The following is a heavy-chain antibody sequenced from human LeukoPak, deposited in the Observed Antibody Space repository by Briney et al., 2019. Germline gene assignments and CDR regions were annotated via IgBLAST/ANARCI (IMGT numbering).Heavy chain of an antibody. CDR1: GGSISSYY. J-gene: IGHJ6*03. Sequence: PSETLSLTCTVSGGSISSYYWSWIRQPPGKGLEWIGYIYYSGSTNYNPSLKSRVTTSVDTSKNQFSLKLSSVTAADTAVYYCARKKRTVSTAYYYYYYYMDVWGKGTTVTVSS. D-gene: IGHD4-17*01. CDR3: ARKKRTVSTAYYYYYYYMDV. CDR2: IYYSGST. V-gene: IGHV4-59*01.